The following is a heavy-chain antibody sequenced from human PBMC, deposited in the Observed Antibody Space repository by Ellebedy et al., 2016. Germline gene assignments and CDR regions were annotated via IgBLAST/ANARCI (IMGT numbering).Heavy chain of an antibody. V-gene: IGHV3-21*01. CDR2: ISSSSSYI. CDR1: GFTFSSYS. CDR3: ARASIQFLSKIDYYYMDV. J-gene: IGHJ6*03. Sequence: GGSLRLXXAASGFTFSSYSMNWVRQAPGKGLEWVSSISSSSSYIYYADSVKGRFTISRDNAKNSLYLQMNSLRAEDTAVYYCARASIQFLSKIDYYYMDVWGKGTTVTVSS. D-gene: IGHD2/OR15-2a*01.